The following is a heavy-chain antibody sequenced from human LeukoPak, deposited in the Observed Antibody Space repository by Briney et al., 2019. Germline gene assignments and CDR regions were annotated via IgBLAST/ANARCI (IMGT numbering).Heavy chain of an antibody. CDR1: GFTFSSYS. Sequence: PGGSLRLSCAASGFTFSSYSMNWVRQAPGKGLEWVSSISSSSSYIYYADSVKGRFTISRDNSKNTLYLQMNSLRAEDTAVYYCAKDQWLVHIFDYWGQGTLVTVSS. D-gene: IGHD6-19*01. V-gene: IGHV3-21*04. CDR2: ISSSSSYI. CDR3: AKDQWLVHIFDY. J-gene: IGHJ4*02.